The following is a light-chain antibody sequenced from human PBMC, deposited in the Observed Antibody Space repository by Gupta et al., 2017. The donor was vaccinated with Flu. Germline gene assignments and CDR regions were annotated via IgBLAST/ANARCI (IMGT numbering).Light chain of an antibody. CDR3: QQYSTLPLT. V-gene: IGKV3-20*01. J-gene: IGKJ4*01. CDR2: GAS. CDR1: QSVSNNF. Sequence: GTLSLSPGERATLSCRASQSVSNNFLAWYQLKPGQAPRRLIYGASSRATGVPDRFRGSGSGTEFNLTISTLEPEDFAVYYCQQYSTLPLTFGRGTKVEIK.